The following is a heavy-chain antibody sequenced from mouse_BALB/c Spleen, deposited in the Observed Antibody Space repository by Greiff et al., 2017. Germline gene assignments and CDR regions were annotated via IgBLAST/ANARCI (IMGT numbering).Heavy chain of an antibody. CDR3: NAGPGVRDAMDY. CDR1: GFNIKDYY. Sequence: EVQLQHSGAELVRSGASVKLSCTASGFNIKDYYMHWVKQRPEQGLEWIGWIDPENGDTEYAPKFQGKATMTADTSSNTAYLQLSSLTSEDTAVYYCNAGPGVRDAMDYWGQGTSVTVSS. J-gene: IGHJ4*01. CDR2: IDPENGDT. V-gene: IGHV14-4*02. D-gene: IGHD2-14*01.